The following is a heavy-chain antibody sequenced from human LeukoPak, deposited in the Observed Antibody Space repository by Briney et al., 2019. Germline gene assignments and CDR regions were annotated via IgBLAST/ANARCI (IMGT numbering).Heavy chain of an antibody. D-gene: IGHD5-12*01. CDR1: GFSSSNYW. J-gene: IGHJ4*02. CDR2: IKQDGSEK. V-gene: IGHV3-7*01. CDR3: ARVQHEWIMDY. Sequence: GGSLRLSCAASGFSSSNYWMSWIRQAPGKGLEWVANIKQDGSEKYYLDSVKGRFTISRDNAKNSLYLQMNSLRAEDTAVYYCARVQHEWIMDYCGQGTLVTVSS.